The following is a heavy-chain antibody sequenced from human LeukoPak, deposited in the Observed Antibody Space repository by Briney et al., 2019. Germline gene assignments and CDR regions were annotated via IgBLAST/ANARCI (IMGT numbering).Heavy chain of an antibody. D-gene: IGHD5-18*01. J-gene: IGHJ4*02. V-gene: IGHV3-23*01. CDR3: ARGRGYSYGTDY. CDR2: ISGSAVST. CDR1: GFTFNNYA. Sequence: GGSLRLSCAASGFTFNNYAMSWVRQAPGKGLEWVSVISGSAVSTYYADSVRGRFTISRDNSKNSLYLQMNSLRAEDTAVYYCARGRGYSYGTDYWGQGTLITVSS.